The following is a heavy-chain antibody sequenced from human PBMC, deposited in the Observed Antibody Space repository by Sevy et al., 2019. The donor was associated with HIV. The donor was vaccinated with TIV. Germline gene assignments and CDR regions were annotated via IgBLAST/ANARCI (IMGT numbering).Heavy chain of an antibody. CDR1: GYTLTKLS. Sequence: ASVKVSCKVSGYTLTKLSMHWVRQAPGKGLEWMGSFDPEDGETIYQQKLKGRVTTTEDTSTDTAYMELSSLRSEDTAVYYCATTKDYYEDSGSPFDYWGQGTLVTVSS. CDR3: ATTKDYYEDSGSPFDY. CDR2: FDPEDGET. V-gene: IGHV1-24*01. J-gene: IGHJ4*02. D-gene: IGHD3-22*01.